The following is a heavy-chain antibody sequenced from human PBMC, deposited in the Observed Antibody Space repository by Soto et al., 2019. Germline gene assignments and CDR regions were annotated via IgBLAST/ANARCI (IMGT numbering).Heavy chain of an antibody. Sequence: EVQLVEAGGVFIYPGGSLRLSCAASGLTISNAWMNWARQAPGKGLEWVGRIKTNTEGGTTDYAAAVKGRFTVSRDDSKNTLYLQMNSLKTADTAVYYCTTGSVEGVWGQGTTVTVSS. V-gene: IGHV3-15*07. J-gene: IGHJ6*02. CDR1: GLTISNAW. CDR3: TTGSVEGV. CDR2: IKTNTEGGTT. D-gene: IGHD2-15*01.